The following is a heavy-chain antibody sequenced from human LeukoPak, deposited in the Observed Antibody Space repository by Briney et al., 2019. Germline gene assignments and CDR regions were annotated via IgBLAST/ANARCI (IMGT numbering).Heavy chain of an antibody. CDR3: ARDWNAKGYMLVDY. CDR2: INTNTGNP. D-gene: IGHD5-18*01. J-gene: IGHJ4*02. CDR1: GYTFTTYA. V-gene: IGHV7-4-1*02. Sequence: ASVKVSCKASGYTFTTYAINWVRQAPGQGLEWMGCINTNTGNPTYAQGFTGRFVFSLDTSVSTPYLQISTLKAEDTAVYYCARDWNAKGYMLVDYWGQGTLVTVSS.